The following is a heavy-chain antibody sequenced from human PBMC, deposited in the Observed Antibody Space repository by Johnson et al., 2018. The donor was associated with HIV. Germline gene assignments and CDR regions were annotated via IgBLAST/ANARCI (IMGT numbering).Heavy chain of an antibody. Sequence: MLLVESGGGLVKPGGSLRLSCAVSGFTFSSYAMHWVRQAPGKGLEYVSAISSNGGSTYYANSVKGRFTIYRDNSKNTLYLQMGSLRAEDMAVYYCARAGGSSLAFDIWGQGTMVTVSS. CDR1: GFTFSSYA. V-gene: IGHV3-64*01. CDR2: ISSNGGST. CDR3: ARAGGSSLAFDI. D-gene: IGHD6-6*01. J-gene: IGHJ3*02.